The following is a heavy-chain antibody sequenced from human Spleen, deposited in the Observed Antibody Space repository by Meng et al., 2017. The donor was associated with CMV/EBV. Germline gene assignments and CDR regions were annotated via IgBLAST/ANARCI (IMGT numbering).Heavy chain of an antibody. Sequence: SLSLSFAPSWFTFGSYSMNWVRQAPGKGLEWVSSISSSSSYIYYADSVKGRFTISRDNAKNSLYLQMNSLRAEDTAVYYCASKKADYWGQGTLVTVSS. CDR1: WFTFGSYS. V-gene: IGHV3-21*01. CDR3: ASKKADY. J-gene: IGHJ4*02. CDR2: ISSSSSYI.